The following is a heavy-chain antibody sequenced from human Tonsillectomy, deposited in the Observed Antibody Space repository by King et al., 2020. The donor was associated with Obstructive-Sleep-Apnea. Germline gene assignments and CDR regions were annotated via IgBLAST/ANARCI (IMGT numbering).Heavy chain of an antibody. CDR2: PYYRSKWYH. CDR3: ARARIQLWLLRSSYFDY. V-gene: IGHV6-1*01. J-gene: IGHJ4*02. CDR1: GDSVSSNIAA. Sequence: VQLQQSGPGLVKPSQTLSLTCAISGDSVSSNIAAWNWIRHSPSRGLELLGRPYYRSKWYHDYAVSLKSRITINPDTSKNQFSLQLNSVTPEDTAVYYCARARIQLWLLRSSYFDYWGQGTLVTVSS. D-gene: IGHD5-18*01.